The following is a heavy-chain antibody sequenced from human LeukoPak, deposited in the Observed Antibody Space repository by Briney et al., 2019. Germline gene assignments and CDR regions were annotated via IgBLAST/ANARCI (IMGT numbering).Heavy chain of an antibody. V-gene: IGHV3-30*03. J-gene: IGHJ3*02. D-gene: IGHD5-12*01. Sequence: PGGSLRLSCSALGLTLSDHYMDWVRQAPGKGLEWVAVISDDGNNKYYADSVKGRFTISRDNSKNTQYLQMNSLRAEDTAVYYCARDKGGYSGYDPIAPEAYAFDIWGQGTMVTVSS. CDR1: GLTLSDHY. CDR2: ISDDGNNK. CDR3: ARDKGGYSGYDPIAPEAYAFDI.